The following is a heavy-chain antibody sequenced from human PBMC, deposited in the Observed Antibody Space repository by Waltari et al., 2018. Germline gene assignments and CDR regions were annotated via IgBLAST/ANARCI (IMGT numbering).Heavy chain of an antibody. CDR1: GFTFSDHY. Sequence: EVQLVESGGGLVQPGGSLRLSCAISGFTFSDHYIEWVRQAPGKGLEWVGRARNKAQGDITEYAASVKGRFIISRDDSKNSRYLERDSLKTEDTAMYYCSSRHSGSSDYWGQGTLVTVSS. CDR3: SSRHSGSSDY. CDR2: ARNKAQGDIT. D-gene: IGHD1-26*01. V-gene: IGHV3-72*01. J-gene: IGHJ4*02.